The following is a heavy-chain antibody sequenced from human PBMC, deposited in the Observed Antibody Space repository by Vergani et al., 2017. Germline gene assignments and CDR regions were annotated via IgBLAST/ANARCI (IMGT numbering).Heavy chain of an antibody. J-gene: IGHJ4*02. CDR3: ARVGTSPNRDYFYY. V-gene: IGHV1-2*02. Sequence: QVKLVQSGAEVKKPGASVKVSCKASGYTFTDYFMHWVRQAPGQGLEWMGWINPNSGGTNYAQKFQGRVTMTRDTSISTAYMELSNLRSDDTAVYYCARVGTSPNRDYFYYWGQGTLVTVSS. CDR2: INPNSGGT. D-gene: IGHD2-2*01. CDR1: GYTFTDYF.